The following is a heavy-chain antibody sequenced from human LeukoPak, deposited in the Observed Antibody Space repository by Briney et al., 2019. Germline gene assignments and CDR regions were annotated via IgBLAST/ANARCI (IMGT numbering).Heavy chain of an antibody. CDR3: ARARPSSSWHPADAFDI. Sequence: SETLSLTCTVSGGSISSYYWSWIRQPPGKGLEWIGYIYYSGSTNYNPSLKSRVTISVDTSKNQFSLKLSSVTAADTAVYYCARARPSSSWHPADAFDIWGQGTMVTVSS. CDR1: GGSISSYY. D-gene: IGHD6-13*01. V-gene: IGHV4-59*01. CDR2: IYYSGST. J-gene: IGHJ3*02.